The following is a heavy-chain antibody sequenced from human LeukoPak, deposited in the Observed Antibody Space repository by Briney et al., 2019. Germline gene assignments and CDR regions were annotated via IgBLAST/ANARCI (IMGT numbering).Heavy chain of an antibody. J-gene: IGHJ4*02. CDR2: IYYSGST. V-gene: IGHV4-59*01. CDR1: GGSISSYY. CDR3: ARVKGTIFGVVIRPDYFDY. D-gene: IGHD3-3*01. Sequence: SETLSLTCTVSGGSISSYYWSWIRQPPGKGLEWIGYIYYSGSTNYNPSLKSRVTISVDTSKNQFSLKLSSVTAADTAVYYCARVKGTIFGVVIRPDYFDYWGQGTLVTVSS.